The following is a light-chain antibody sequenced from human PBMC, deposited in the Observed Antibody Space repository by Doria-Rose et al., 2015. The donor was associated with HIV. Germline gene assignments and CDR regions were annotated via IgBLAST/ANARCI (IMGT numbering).Light chain of an antibody. J-gene: IGKJ4*01. CDR1: QSTGSF. CDR3: QQSYGTPLT. Sequence: DIQVTQSPSSLSASVGDRVTITCRSSQSTGSFLNWYQQKPGKAPKLLIYAASSVQNGVPSRFSGSGSGTDFTLTISSLQPEDFATYFCQQSYGTPLTFGGGTKVEIK. V-gene: IGKV1-39*01. CDR2: AAS.